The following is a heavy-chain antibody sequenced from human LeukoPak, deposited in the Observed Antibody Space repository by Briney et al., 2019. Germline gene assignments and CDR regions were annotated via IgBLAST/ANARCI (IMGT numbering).Heavy chain of an antibody. CDR1: GFTFSSYA. J-gene: IGHJ4*02. CDR3: AKDHGLWFGESPFDY. CDR2: VSGSDIIT. D-gene: IGHD3-10*01. V-gene: IGHV3-23*01. Sequence: GGSLRLSCAASGFTFSSYAMSWVRQAPGKGLEWVSTVSGSDIITYYSDSVKGRFTISRDNSKNTLYLQMNSLRAEGTAVYYCAKDHGLWFGESPFDYWGQGTLVTVSS.